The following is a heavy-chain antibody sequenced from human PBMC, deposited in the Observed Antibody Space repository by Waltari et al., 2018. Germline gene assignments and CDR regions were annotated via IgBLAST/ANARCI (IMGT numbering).Heavy chain of an antibody. D-gene: IGHD3-10*01. V-gene: IGHV3-30*19. J-gene: IGHJ4*02. Sequence: QVQLVESGGGVVQPGMSLRLSCAASGFSLGSFGMHWVRQAPGKGLEWVALIFFGGGDTFYADSVRVRFTISRDNSKNTLYLDINSLRLDDTAIYYCAKDAFGNTYLDHWGQGTLVTVSS. CDR1: GFSLGSFG. CDR2: IFFGGGDT. CDR3: AKDAFGNTYLDH.